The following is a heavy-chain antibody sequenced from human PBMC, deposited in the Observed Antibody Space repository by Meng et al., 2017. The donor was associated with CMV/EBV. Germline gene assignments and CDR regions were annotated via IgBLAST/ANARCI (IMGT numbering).Heavy chain of an antibody. Sequence: ASVKVSCKVSGYTLTELSMHWVRQAPGKGLEWMVGFDPEDGETIYAQKFQGRVTMTEDTSTDTAYMELSSLRSEETAVYYCATVRPAYYYYGMDVWGQGTTVTVSS. CDR2: FDPEDGET. CDR3: ATVRPAYYYYGMDV. CDR1: GYTLTELS. V-gene: IGHV1-24*01. D-gene: IGHD2-2*01. J-gene: IGHJ6*02.